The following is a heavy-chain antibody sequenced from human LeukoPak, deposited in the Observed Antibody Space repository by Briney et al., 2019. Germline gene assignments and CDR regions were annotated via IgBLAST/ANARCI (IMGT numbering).Heavy chain of an antibody. J-gene: IGHJ6*03. V-gene: IGHV3-43D*03. D-gene: IGHD2-8*01. Sequence: PGGSLRLSCAASGFTFDDYAMHWVRQAPGKGLEWVSLISWDGGSTYYADSVKSRFTISRDNSKNSLYLQMNSLRAEDTALYYCAKDVSGIDVLMVYAGSYMDVWGKGTTVTVSS. CDR2: ISWDGGST. CDR3: AKDVSGIDVLMVYAGSYMDV. CDR1: GFTFDDYA.